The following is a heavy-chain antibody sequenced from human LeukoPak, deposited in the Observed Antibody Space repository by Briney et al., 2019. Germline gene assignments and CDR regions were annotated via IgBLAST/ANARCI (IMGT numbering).Heavy chain of an antibody. V-gene: IGHV4-59*08. CDR3: ARGVFRLGAFDI. CDR1: GGSISSYY. Sequence: KPSETLSLTCTVSGGSISSYYWSWIRQPPGRGLEWIGYIYYSGSTNYNPSLKSRVTISVDTSKNQFSLKLSSVTAADTAVYYCARGVFRLGAFDIWGQGTMVTVSS. CDR2: IYYSGST. D-gene: IGHD3-9*01. J-gene: IGHJ3*02.